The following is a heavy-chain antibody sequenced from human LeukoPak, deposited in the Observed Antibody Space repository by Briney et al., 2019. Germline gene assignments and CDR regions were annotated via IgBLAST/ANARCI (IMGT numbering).Heavy chain of an antibody. J-gene: IGHJ4*02. V-gene: IGHV4-59*01. D-gene: IGHD3-10*01. CDR2: IYYSGST. Sequence: ETPCLTCTVSGGSISSYYWIWIRQPPGKGLEWIGYIYYSGSTTHHPSLTSRVTISLGTSKNQFSLKLSSVTAADTAVYYCARYGSGSSIDYWGQRTMAADSS. CDR1: GGSISSYY. CDR3: ARYGSGSSIDY.